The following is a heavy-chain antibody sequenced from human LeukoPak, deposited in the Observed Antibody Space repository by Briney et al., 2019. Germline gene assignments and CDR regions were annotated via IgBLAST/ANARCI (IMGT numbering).Heavy chain of an antibody. D-gene: IGHD2-2*01. CDR2: INHSGST. Sequence: SETLSLTCTVYGGSISSSGYYWGWLRQPPGKGLEWIGEINHSGSTNYNPSLKSRVTISVDTSKNQFSLKLSSVTAADTAVYYCASSPAAIPDAFDYWGQGTLVTVSS. J-gene: IGHJ4*02. CDR3: ASSPAAIPDAFDY. V-gene: IGHV4-39*07. CDR1: GGSISSSGYY.